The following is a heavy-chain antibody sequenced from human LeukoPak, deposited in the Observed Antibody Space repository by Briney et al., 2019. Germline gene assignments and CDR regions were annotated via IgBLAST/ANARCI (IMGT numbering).Heavy chain of an antibody. V-gene: IGHV1-3*03. Sequence: GASVKVSCKASGYTFTSYAMHWVRQAPGQRLGWMGWIIAGNGNTKYSQEFQGRVTITRDTSASTAYMELSSLRSEDMAVYYCARVAGMNYDSSGALEYWGQGTLVTVSS. CDR3: ARVAGMNYDSSGALEY. CDR2: IIAGNGNT. CDR1: GYTFTSYA. J-gene: IGHJ4*02. D-gene: IGHD3-22*01.